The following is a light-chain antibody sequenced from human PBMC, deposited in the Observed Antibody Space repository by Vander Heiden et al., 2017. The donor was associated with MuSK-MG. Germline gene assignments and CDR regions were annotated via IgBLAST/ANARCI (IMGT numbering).Light chain of an antibody. V-gene: IGLV2-8*01. CDR1: SSDVGGYNF. Sequence: QSALTQPPSASGSPGQSVTISCTGTSSDVGGYNFVSWYQQHPGKSPKLIIYEVSKRPSGVPDRFSASKSGNTASLTVSGLQAEDEADYYCSSYAGNSNFRYVFGTGTKVAVL. J-gene: IGLJ1*01. CDR3: SSYAGNSNFRYV. CDR2: EVS.